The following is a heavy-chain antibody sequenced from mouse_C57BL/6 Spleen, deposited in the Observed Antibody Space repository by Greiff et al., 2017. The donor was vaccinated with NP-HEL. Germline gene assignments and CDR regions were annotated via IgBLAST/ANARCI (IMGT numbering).Heavy chain of an antibody. D-gene: IGHD1-1*01. V-gene: IGHV1-42*01. CDR3: GGYGSGFDY. Sequence: DVKLVESGPELVKPGASVKISCKASGYSFTGYYMNWVKQSPEKSLEWIGEINPSTGGTTYNQKFKAKATLTVDKSSSTAYMQLKSLTSEDSAVYYCGGYGSGFDYWGQGTTLTVSS. CDR2: INPSTGGT. CDR1: GYSFTGYY. J-gene: IGHJ2*01.